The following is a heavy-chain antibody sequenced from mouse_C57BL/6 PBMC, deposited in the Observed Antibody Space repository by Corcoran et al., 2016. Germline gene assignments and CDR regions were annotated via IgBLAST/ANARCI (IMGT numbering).Heavy chain of an antibody. CDR1: GYTFTDYY. V-gene: IGHV1-26*01. CDR3: AIDSSGSFAY. J-gene: IGHJ3*01. Sequence: EVQLQQSGPELVKPGASVKISCKASGYTFTDYYMNWVKQSHGKSLEWIGDINPNNGGTSYNQKFKGKATLTVDKSSSTAYMELRSLTSEDSAVYYCAIDSSGSFAYWGQGTLVTVSA. D-gene: IGHD3-2*02. CDR2: INPNNGGT.